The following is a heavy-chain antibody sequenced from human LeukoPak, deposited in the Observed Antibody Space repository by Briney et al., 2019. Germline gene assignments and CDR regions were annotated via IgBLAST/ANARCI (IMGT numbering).Heavy chain of an antibody. CDR2: LNPDGSAT. CDR3: VRQGLQSGTYPAY. J-gene: IGHJ4*02. CDR1: GYSSTSYW. Sequence: GESLKISCKGSGYSSTSYWNGWVRQRPGRGLDWMGMLNPDGSATTYHPSFEGRVTISADKSVTTAYLEWNSLKASDTALYYCVRQGLQSGTYPAYWGPGTLVTVSS. D-gene: IGHD1-26*01. V-gene: IGHV5-51*01.